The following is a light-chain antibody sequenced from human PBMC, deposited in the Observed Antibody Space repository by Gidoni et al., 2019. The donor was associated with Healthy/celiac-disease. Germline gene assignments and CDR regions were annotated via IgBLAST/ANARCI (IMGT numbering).Light chain of an antibody. J-gene: IGLJ3*02. V-gene: IGLV2-23*01. Sequence: QSALTQPASVSGSPGQSLTISCTGTSIDVGSYNLVSWYQQHPGKAPKLMIYEGSKRPSGVSNRFSGSKSGNTASLTISGLQAEDEADYYCCSYAGSRVFGGGTKLTVL. CDR1: SIDVGSYNL. CDR2: EGS. CDR3: CSYAGSRV.